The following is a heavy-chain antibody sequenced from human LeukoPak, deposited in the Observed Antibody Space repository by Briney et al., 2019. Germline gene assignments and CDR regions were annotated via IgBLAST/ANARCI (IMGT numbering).Heavy chain of an antibody. Sequence: SVKVSCKASGGTFSSYAFSWVRQAPGQGLEWMGRIIPIFGTTNYEQKFQGRVTITTDESTSTAYMELRSLRSEDTAVYYCASNYYGSGNYPVFYYFDYWGQGTLVTVSS. J-gene: IGHJ4*02. CDR3: ASNYYGSGNYPVFYYFDY. V-gene: IGHV1-69*05. CDR2: IIPIFGTT. D-gene: IGHD3-10*01. CDR1: GGTFSSYA.